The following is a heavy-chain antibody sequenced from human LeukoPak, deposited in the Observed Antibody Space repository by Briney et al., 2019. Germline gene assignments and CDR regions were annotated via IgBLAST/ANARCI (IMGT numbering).Heavy chain of an antibody. J-gene: IGHJ6*03. CDR3: VRGEYSYGPLDYYYYMDV. CDR1: GFPLRDYT. Sequence: GGSLTLFCAPSGFPLRDYTMNWVRHAPGKGREWVSSIISSGSYIYYADTVKGRFTITRDNAKNSLSLQMKSLRAEDTAVYYCVRGEYSYGPLDYYYYMDVWGKGTTVTVSS. V-gene: IGHV3-21*01. D-gene: IGHD5-18*01. CDR2: IISSGSYI.